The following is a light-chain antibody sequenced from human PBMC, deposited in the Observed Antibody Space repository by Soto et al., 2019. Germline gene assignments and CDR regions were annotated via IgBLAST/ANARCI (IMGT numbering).Light chain of an antibody. J-gene: IGKJ5*01. CDR1: RSVGNN. CDR2: AAS. Sequence: NVLTQYPATLSLSTRERATDRCRASRSVGNNLAWYQKKPGQAPGLLIYAASTRATGIPARFSGSGSGTDFTLTISSLEPEDFAAYYCQQRSNWRITFGQGTRLEIK. CDR3: QQRSNWRIT. V-gene: IGKV3-11*01.